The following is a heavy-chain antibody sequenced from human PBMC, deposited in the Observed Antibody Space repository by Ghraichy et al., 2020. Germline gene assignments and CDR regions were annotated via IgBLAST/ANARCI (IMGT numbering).Heavy chain of an antibody. D-gene: IGHD6-25*01. Sequence: GGSLRLSCAASGFTFTNYAMSWVRHAPGKGLEWVSFIIASGDTTDYADSVKGRFTISRDNSKNMLYLQMDSLRAEDTAIYYCSSQRTKEGGDFDYWGQGSLVTVSS. V-gene: IGHV3-23*01. CDR3: SSQRTKEGGDFDY. CDR1: GFTFTNYA. CDR2: IIASGDTT. J-gene: IGHJ4*02.